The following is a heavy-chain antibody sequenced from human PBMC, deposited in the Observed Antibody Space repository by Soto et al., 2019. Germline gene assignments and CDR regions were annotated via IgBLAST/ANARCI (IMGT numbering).Heavy chain of an antibody. D-gene: IGHD6-13*01. V-gene: IGHV3-7*01. CDR1: GFTFSSYW. CDR3: VGQLLGAFDI. Sequence: EVQLVESGGGLVQPGGSLRLSCAAPGFTFSSYWLSWVRQAPGKGLEWVANIKQDGIEKYYVDSVKGRFTISRDNAKNSLYLQMNSLRAEDTAVYYCVGQLLGAFDIWGQGTMVTVSS. J-gene: IGHJ3*02. CDR2: IKQDGIEK.